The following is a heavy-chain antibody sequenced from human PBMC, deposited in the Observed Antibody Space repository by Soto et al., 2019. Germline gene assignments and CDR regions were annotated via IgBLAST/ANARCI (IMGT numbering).Heavy chain of an antibody. CDR1: GYTFTSYD. V-gene: IGHV1-8*01. D-gene: IGHD2-21*01. CDR3: ARGLWTDAFDI. CDR2: MNPNSANT. Sequence: ASVKVSCKASGYTFTSYDINWVRQATGQGLEWMGWMNPNSANTGYAQKFQGRVSMTRNTSISTAYMELTSLRSDDTAVYYCARGLWTDAFDIWGQGTIVTVSS. J-gene: IGHJ3*02.